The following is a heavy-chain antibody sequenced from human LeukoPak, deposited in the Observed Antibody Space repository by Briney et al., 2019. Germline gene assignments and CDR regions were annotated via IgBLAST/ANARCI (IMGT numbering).Heavy chain of an antibody. D-gene: IGHD3-10*01. CDR2: ISYDGSNK. CDR1: GFTFSNYA. J-gene: IGHJ4*02. CDR3: ARVSTMVRGVIDY. Sequence: GGSLRLSCAASGFTFSNYAMHWVRQAPGKGLEWVAVISYDGSNKYYADSVKGRSTISRDNSKNTLYLQMNSLRAEDTAVYYCARVSTMVRGVIDYWGQGTLVTVSS. V-gene: IGHV3-30-3*01.